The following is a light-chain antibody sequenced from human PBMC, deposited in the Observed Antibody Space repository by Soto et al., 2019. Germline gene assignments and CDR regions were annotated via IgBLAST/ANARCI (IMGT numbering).Light chain of an antibody. CDR1: QTISSW. Sequence: DIQMTQSPSTLSGSVGDRVTITCRASQTISSWVALYQQKPGKAPKLLIYKASTFKSGVPSRFSGSGSGTAFTLTISSLPHDDFATYYNQHYNSYYEAFGQGTKVDLK. J-gene: IGKJ1*01. V-gene: IGKV1-5*03. CDR3: QHYNSYYEA. CDR2: KAS.